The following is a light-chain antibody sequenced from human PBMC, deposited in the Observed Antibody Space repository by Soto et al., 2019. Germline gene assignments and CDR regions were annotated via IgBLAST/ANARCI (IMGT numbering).Light chain of an antibody. CDR3: CSYPSNTVV. V-gene: IGLV2-23*01. Sequence: QSALTQPASVSGSPGQSITVSCTGINSDVGIYNLVSWYQHHPGKAPKLVIYEGTKRPSGVSSRFSGSKSGNTASLTISGLQAEDEGDYYCCSYPSNTVVFGGGTKLTVL. J-gene: IGLJ2*01. CDR1: NSDVGIYNL. CDR2: EGT.